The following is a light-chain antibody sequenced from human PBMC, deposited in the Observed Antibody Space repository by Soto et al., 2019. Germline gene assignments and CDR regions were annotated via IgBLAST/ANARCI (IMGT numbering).Light chain of an antibody. J-gene: IGKJ4*01. CDR1: QTVYNN. Sequence: IVMTQSPATLSVSPGEKATLSCRASQTVYNNLAWYQQKPGQAPRLLVYFASTRATGVPARFSGSGSGTEFSLTISSLQPEDFAFYYCLQFTAWPLPFGEGTKVETK. V-gene: IGKV3-15*01. CDR3: LQFTAWPLP. CDR2: FAS.